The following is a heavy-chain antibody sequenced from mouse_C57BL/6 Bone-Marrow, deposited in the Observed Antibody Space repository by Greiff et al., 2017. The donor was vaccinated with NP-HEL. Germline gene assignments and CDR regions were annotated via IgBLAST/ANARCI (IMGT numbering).Heavy chain of an antibody. V-gene: IGHV5-6*02. CDR1: GFTFSSYG. CDR2: ISSGGSYT. D-gene: IGHD1-1*01. Sequence: EVKVVESGGDLVKPGGSLKLSCAASGFTFSSYGMSWVRQTPDKRLEWVATISSGGSYTYYPDSVKGRFTISRDNAKNTLYLQMSSLKSEDTAMYYCASRGYGSSYWYFDVWGTGTTLTVSS. J-gene: IGHJ1*03. CDR3: ASRGYGSSYWYFDV.